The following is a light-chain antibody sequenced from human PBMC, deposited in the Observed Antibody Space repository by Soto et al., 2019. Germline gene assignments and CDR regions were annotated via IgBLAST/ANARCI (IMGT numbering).Light chain of an antibody. CDR3: QHRYNFPFT. CDR2: DAP. J-gene: IGKJ5*01. V-gene: IGKV3-11*01. CDR1: QSVTSY. Sequence: EIVLTQSPATLSLSPGERANLSCRASQSVTSYLVWYQQKPGQAPRILIYDAPYRATGIPARFTGSGSGTDFTLTISSLEPQDFAVYDCQHRYNFPFTFGQGTRLEIK.